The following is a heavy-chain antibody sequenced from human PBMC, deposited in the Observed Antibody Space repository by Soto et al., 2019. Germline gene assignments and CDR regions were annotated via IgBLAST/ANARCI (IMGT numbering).Heavy chain of an antibody. J-gene: IGHJ3*02. D-gene: IGHD3-16*01. CDR2: ISYDGSNK. V-gene: IGHV3-30-3*01. CDR3: ARPFRVGRGAFDI. Sequence: ESGGGVVQPGRSLRLSCAASGFTFSSYAMHWVRQAPGKGLEWVAVISYDGSNKYYADSVKGRFTISRDNSKNTLYLQMNSLRAEDTAVYYCARPFRVGRGAFDIWGQGTMVTVSS. CDR1: GFTFSSYA.